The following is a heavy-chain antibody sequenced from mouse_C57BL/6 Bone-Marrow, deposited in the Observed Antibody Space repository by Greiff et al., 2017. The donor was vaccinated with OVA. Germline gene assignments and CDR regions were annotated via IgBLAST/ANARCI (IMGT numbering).Heavy chain of an antibody. CDR2: IDPENGDT. Sequence: EVQLQQSGAELVRPGASVKLSCTASGFNIKDDYMHWVKQRPEQGLEWIGWIDPENGDTEYASKFQGKATITADTSSNTAYLQISSLTSEDTAVYYCTAYGNFDYWGQGTTLTVSS. J-gene: IGHJ2*01. CDR1: GFNIKDDY. D-gene: IGHD2-1*01. CDR3: TAYGNFDY. V-gene: IGHV14-4*01.